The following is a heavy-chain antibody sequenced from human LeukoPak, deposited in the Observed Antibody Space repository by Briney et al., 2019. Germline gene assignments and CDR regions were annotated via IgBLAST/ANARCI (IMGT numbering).Heavy chain of an antibody. Sequence: GGSLRLSCTASGFTFSSYWMHWVRQDPRKGLVWVSRINGDGRNINYADSVRGRFTISRDNAKNTLYLQMNTLRVEDTAVYYCTRDLMDYDVSTGLHHYYMDVWGQGTTVTVSS. J-gene: IGHJ6*02. D-gene: IGHD3-9*01. CDR2: INGDGRNI. CDR1: GFTFSSYW. CDR3: TRDLMDYDVSTGLHHYYMDV. V-gene: IGHV3-74*01.